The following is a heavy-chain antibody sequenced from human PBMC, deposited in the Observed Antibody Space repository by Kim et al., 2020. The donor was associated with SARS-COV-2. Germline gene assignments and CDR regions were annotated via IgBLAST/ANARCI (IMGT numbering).Heavy chain of an antibody. CDR3: ARDQIGEFYVMDV. Sequence: DDYMQRRFTISRETSTNQLYLTRNSLRAEDTAVYYCARDQIGEFYVMDVWGQGTTVTVSS. J-gene: IGHJ6*01. D-gene: IGHD3-10*01. V-gene: IGHV3-33*01.